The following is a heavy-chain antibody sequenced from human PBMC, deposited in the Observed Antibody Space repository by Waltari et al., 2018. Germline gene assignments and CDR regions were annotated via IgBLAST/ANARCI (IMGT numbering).Heavy chain of an antibody. CDR3: ARWTNWETYYYYYYGMDV. D-gene: IGHD1-1*01. CDR1: GFTFSSYS. V-gene: IGHV3-21*01. J-gene: IGHJ6*02. CDR2: ISSSSSYI. Sequence: EVQLVESGGGLVKPGGSLRLSCAASGFTFSSYSMNWVRQAPGKGLEWVSSISSSSSYIYYADSVKGRFTISRDNAKNSLYLQMNSLRAEDTAVYYCARWTNWETYYYYYYGMDVWGQGTTVTVSS.